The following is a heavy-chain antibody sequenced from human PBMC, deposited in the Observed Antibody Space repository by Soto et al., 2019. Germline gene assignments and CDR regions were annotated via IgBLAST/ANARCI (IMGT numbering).Heavy chain of an antibody. V-gene: IGHV4-59*01. CDR2: IYYRGST. CDR1: GGSISSYY. Sequence: SETLSLTCTVSGGSISSYYWSWIRQPPGKGLEWIGYIYYRGSTNYNPSLKSRVTISVDTSKNQFSLNLSSVTAADTAVYYCARVWGGAFDFWGQGTMVTVS. CDR3: ARVWGGAFDF. J-gene: IGHJ3*01. D-gene: IGHD3-10*01.